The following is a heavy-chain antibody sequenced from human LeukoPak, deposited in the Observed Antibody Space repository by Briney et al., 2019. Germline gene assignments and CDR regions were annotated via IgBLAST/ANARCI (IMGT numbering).Heavy chain of an antibody. Sequence: ASVKVSCKASGDTFSSYTISWVRQAPGQGLEWMGGIIPIFGTANYAQKSQGRVTITADESTSTAYMELSSLRSEDTAVYYCAREVDSVGVTGYFDYWGQGTLVTVSS. D-gene: IGHD1-26*01. J-gene: IGHJ4*02. V-gene: IGHV1-69*13. CDR3: AREVDSVGVTGYFDY. CDR1: GDTFSSYT. CDR2: IIPIFGTA.